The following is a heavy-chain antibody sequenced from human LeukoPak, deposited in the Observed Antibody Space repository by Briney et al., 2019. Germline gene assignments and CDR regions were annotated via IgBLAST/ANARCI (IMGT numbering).Heavy chain of an antibody. Sequence: PGGSLRLSCAASGFTFSSYSMNWVRQAPGKGLEWVSYISSSSSTIYYADSVKGRFTISRDNAKNSLYLQMNSLRAEDTAVYYCARDLSLVVPAADSDYWGQGTLVTVSS. J-gene: IGHJ4*02. CDR3: ARDLSLVVPAADSDY. D-gene: IGHD2-2*01. CDR2: ISSSSSTI. V-gene: IGHV3-48*04. CDR1: GFTFSSYS.